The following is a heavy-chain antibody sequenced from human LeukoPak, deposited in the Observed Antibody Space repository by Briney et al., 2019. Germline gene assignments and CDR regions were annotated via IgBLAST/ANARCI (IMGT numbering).Heavy chain of an antibody. J-gene: IGHJ3*02. CDR3: ARGPNRITMMIGDAFDI. CDR2: IYTSGST. CDR1: GGSIISYY. D-gene: IGHD3-22*01. V-gene: IGHV4-4*07. Sequence: KPSETLSLTCTVSGGSIISYYWSWIRQPAGKGLEWIGRIYTSGSTSYNPSLKSRVTMSVDTSKNQFSLKLSSVTAADTAVYYCARGPNRITMMIGDAFDIWGQGTMVTISS.